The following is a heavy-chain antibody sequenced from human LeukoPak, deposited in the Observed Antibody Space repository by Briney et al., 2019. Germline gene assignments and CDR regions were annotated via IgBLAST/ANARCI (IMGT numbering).Heavy chain of an antibody. CDR3: AREDVGGTLDAFDI. D-gene: IGHD1-14*01. Sequence: SETLSLTCTVSGGSVSSGNYYWSWIRQPPGKGLEWIGYIYYSGSTYYNPSLKSRVTISVDTSKNQFSLKLSSVTAADTAVYYCAREDVGGTLDAFDIWGQGTMVTVSS. J-gene: IGHJ3*02. V-gene: IGHV4-30-4*01. CDR1: GGSVSSGNYY. CDR2: IYYSGST.